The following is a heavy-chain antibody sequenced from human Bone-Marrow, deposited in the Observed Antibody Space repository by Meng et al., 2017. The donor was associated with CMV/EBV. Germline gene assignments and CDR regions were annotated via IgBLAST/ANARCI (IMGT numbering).Heavy chain of an antibody. D-gene: IGHD2-2*01. CDR2: ISWNSGSI. CDR1: GFTFDDYA. CDR3: AREKYPYDGYFDY. Sequence: SLKISCAASGFTFDDYAMHWVRQAPGKGLEWVSGISWNSGSIGYADSVKGRFTISRDNAKNSLYLQMNSLRAEDTAVYYCAREKYPYDGYFDYWGQGTLVTVSS. V-gene: IGHV3-9*01. J-gene: IGHJ4*02.